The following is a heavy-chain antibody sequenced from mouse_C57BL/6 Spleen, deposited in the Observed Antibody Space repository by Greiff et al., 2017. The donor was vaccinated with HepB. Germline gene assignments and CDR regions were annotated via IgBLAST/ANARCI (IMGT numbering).Heavy chain of an antibody. J-gene: IGHJ4*01. D-gene: IGHD2-4*01. CDR1: GYAFTNYL. CDR2: INPGSGGT. CDR3: ARYDYDHYYAMDY. Sequence: VQRVESGAELVRPGTSVKVSCKASGYAFTNYLIEWVKQRPGQGLEWIGVINPGSGGTNYNEKFKGKATLTADKSSSTAYMQLSSLTSEDSAVYFCARYDYDHYYAMDYWGQGTSVTVSS. V-gene: IGHV1-54*01.